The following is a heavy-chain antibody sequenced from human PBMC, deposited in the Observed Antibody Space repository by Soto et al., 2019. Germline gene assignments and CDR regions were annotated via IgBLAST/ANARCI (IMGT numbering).Heavy chain of an antibody. CDR2: FSTYNGNT. D-gene: IGHD6-13*01. CDR1: GYTFTNYA. V-gene: IGHV1-18*01. Sequence: QIQLVQSGAEVKKPGASVKVSCRASGYTFTNYAITWVRQAPGQGLEWMGCFSTYNGNTNYAQKLQGRVTMTTDTSTSTAYMELRSLRSDDTAVYYCARESGGDSSSFHHSYYGMDVWGQGTTVTVSS. CDR3: ARESGGDSSSFHHSYYGMDV. J-gene: IGHJ6*02.